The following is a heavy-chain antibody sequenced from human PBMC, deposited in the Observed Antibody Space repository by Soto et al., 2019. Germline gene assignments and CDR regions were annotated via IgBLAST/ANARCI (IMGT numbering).Heavy chain of an antibody. V-gene: IGHV4-34*01. CDR2: INHSGST. Sequence: ETLSLTCAVYGGSFSGYYWSWIRQPPGKGLEWIGEINHSGSTNCNPSLKSRVTISVDTSKNQFSLKLSSVTAADTAVYYCARGVIFPNSGWPEYYYYYYMDVWGKGTTVTVSS. J-gene: IGHJ6*03. CDR1: GGSFSGYY. CDR3: ARGVIFPNSGWPEYYYYYYMDV. D-gene: IGHD6-19*01.